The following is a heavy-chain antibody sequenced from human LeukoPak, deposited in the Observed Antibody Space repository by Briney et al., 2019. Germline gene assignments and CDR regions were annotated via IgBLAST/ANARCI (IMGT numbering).Heavy chain of an antibody. CDR3: AIFDFLFGEIDNWFDP. Sequence: GESLKISCKGSGYSFTIYWIGWVRQMPGKGLEWMGIIYPGDSDTRYSPSFQGQVTISADKSISTAYLQWSSLKASDTAMYYCAIFDFLFGEIDNWFDPWGQGTQVTVSS. CDR2: IYPGDSDT. D-gene: IGHD3-16*01. J-gene: IGHJ5*02. CDR1: GYSFTIYW. V-gene: IGHV5-51*01.